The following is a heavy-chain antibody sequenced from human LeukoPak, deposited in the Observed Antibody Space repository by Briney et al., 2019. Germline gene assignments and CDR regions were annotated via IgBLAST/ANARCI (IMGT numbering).Heavy chain of an antibody. CDR2: IYHSGST. CDR3: ARADSGYYSSDAFDI. D-gene: IGHD3-22*01. J-gene: IGHJ3*02. Sequence: SETLSLTCAVSGGSISSSNWWSWVRQPPGKGLESIGEIYHSGSTNYNPSLKSRVTISVDKSKNQFSLKLSSVTAADTAVYYCARADSGYYSSDAFDIWGQGTMVTVSS. CDR1: GGSISSSNW. V-gene: IGHV4-4*02.